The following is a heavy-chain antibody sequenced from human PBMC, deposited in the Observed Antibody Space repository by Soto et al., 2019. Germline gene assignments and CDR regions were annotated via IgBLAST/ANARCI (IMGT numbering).Heavy chain of an antibody. CDR3: AKDWIYSGSCPRFDY. V-gene: IGHV3-23*01. CDR1: GFTFSSYA. Sequence: PGGSLRLSCAASGFTFSSYAMNWVRQAPGKGLEWVSAISGSGGSTYYADSVKGRFTISRDNSKNTLYLQMNSLRAEDTAVYYCAKDWIYSGSCPRFDYWGQGTLVTVSS. D-gene: IGHD1-26*01. J-gene: IGHJ4*02. CDR2: ISGSGGST.